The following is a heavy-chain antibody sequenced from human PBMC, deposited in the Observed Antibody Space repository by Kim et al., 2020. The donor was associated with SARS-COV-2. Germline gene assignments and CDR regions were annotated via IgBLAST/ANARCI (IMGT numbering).Heavy chain of an antibody. V-gene: IGHV1-18*01. D-gene: IGHD2-15*01. CDR3: AREGSRCCYADAHDT. CDR2: INANTGNP. Sequence: ASVKVSCKASGYTFTSYAINWVRQAPGQGLEWMGWINANTGNPNYGQKFPGRVFLTSDTSMSTAYMEMSSLRSDDTAVYYCAREGSRCCYADAHDTWG. J-gene: IGHJ3*02. CDR1: GYTFTSYA.